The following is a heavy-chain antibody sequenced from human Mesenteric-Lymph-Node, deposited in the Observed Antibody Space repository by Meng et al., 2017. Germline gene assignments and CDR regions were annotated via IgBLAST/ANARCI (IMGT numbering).Heavy chain of an antibody. Sequence: QPQLQESGPGLVKPAEPLPLTCTVSGGSISSGDYYWSWIRQPPGKGLELIGHIYYSGSTSYNPSLKSRVTISVDTSNNQFSLKLSSVTAADTAVYYCARVGWRQWSFDLWGRGTLVTVSS. D-gene: IGHD5-18*01. J-gene: IGHJ2*01. CDR2: IYYSGST. CDR3: ARVGWRQWSFDL. CDR1: GGSISSGDYY. V-gene: IGHV4-30-4*01.